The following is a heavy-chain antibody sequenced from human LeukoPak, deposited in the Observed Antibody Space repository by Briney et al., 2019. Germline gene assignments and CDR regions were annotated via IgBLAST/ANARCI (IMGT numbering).Heavy chain of an antibody. J-gene: IGHJ4*02. D-gene: IGHD5-24*01. Sequence: ASVKVSCKASGYTFTGYYMHWVRQAPGQGLEWMGWINPNSGGTNYAQKFQGRVTMTRDTSISTAYMELSRLRSNDTAVYYCARSGRYRRDGYKFFDYWGQGTLVTVSS. CDR3: ARSGRYRRDGYKFFDY. V-gene: IGHV1-2*02. CDR1: GYTFTGYY. CDR2: INPNSGGT.